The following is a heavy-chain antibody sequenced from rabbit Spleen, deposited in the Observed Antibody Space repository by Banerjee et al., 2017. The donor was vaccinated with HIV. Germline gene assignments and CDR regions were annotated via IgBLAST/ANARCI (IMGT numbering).Heavy chain of an antibody. CDR2: INAITGKP. J-gene: IGHJ4*01. Sequence: QSLEESGGGLVKPGGTLTLTCKASGIDFSSNYYMCWVRQAPGKGLEWIACINAITGKPVYSNWAKGRSTFSKTSSTTVTLQMTSLTVADTATYFCARDAGRGDYIDGVFNLWGPGTLVTVS. CDR1: GIDFSSNYY. V-gene: IGHV1S40*01. CDR3: ARDAGRGDYIDGVFNL. D-gene: IGHD8-1*01.